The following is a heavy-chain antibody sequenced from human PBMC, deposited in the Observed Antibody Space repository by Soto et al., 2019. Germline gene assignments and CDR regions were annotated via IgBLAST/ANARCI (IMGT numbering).Heavy chain of an antibody. D-gene: IGHD2-2*01. V-gene: IGHV3-30-3*01. CDR3: ARDLSGYCSSTSCSRRGLDV. Sequence: GGSLRLSCAASGFTFGNYAMHWVRQAPGKGLEWGAVISYDGSNKYYADSVKGRLTISRDNSKNTLYLQMNSLRAEDTAVYYCARDLSGYCSSTSCSRRGLDVWGQGTTVTVSS. CDR2: ISYDGSNK. CDR1: GFTFGNYA. J-gene: IGHJ6*02.